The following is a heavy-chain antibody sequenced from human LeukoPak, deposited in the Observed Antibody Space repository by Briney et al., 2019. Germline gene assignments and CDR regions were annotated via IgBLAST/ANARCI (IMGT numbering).Heavy chain of an antibody. J-gene: IGHJ1*01. V-gene: IGHV3-11*01. CDR1: GFIFSDYY. CDR2: ISTTGYTT. D-gene: IGHD6-25*01. CDR3: ARMGRSSGPFQH. Sequence: GGSLRLSCAASGFIFSDYYMSWIRQAPGKGLEWVSYISTTGYTTYYADSVKGRFTISRDNAKNSLYLQMNSLSAEDTAVYYCARMGRSSGPFQHWGQGTLVTVSS.